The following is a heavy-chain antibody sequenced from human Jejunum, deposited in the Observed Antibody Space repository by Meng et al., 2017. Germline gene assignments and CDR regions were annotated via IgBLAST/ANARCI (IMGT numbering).Heavy chain of an antibody. CDR3: MSHERSGRYSTNWFDP. V-gene: IGHV4-31*01. CDR2: IYYSGST. Sequence: LQESGPGLVKPSQTLSLTCTGPGASMSSGNYYWTWIRQHPGKGLEWIGYIYYSGSTYYNPSLQSLVTISIDMSENQFSLRVNSVTAADTAVYYCMSHERSGRYSTNWFDPWGQGTLVTVSS. D-gene: IGHD3-10*01. J-gene: IGHJ5*02. CDR1: GASMSSGNYY.